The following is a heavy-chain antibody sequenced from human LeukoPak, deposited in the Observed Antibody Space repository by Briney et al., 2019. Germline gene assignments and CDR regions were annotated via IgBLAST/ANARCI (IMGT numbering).Heavy chain of an antibody. CDR1: GFSLSTSW. D-gene: IGHD1-1*01. Sequence: GGSLSLSCEASGFSLSTSWMTWVRQAPGKGLEWVANIRADGGEIYYVDSVKGRFAISRDNAKNSLYLQMDSLRVEDTAAYYCASDGNDWNDFDYWGQGTLVTVSS. V-gene: IGHV3-7*01. J-gene: IGHJ4*02. CDR2: IRADGGEI. CDR3: ASDGNDWNDFDY.